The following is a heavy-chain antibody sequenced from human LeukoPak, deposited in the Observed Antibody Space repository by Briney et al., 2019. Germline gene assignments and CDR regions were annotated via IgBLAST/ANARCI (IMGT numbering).Heavy chain of an antibody. CDR2: ISAYNGNT. Sequence: GASVKVSCKASGYTFTSYGISWVRQAPGQGREWMGWISAYNGNTNYAQKLQGRVTMTTDTSTSTAYMELRSLRSDDTAVYYCARDRRLTMVRGVIDYWGQGTLVTVSS. CDR1: GYTFTSYG. V-gene: IGHV1-18*01. J-gene: IGHJ4*02. D-gene: IGHD3-10*01. CDR3: ARDRRLTMVRGVIDY.